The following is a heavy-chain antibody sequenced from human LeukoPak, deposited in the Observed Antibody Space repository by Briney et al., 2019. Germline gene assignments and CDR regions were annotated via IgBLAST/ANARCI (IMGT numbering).Heavy chain of an antibody. V-gene: IGHV3-21*01. CDR3: MGSGWYTFDY. CDR2: ISSSSSYI. J-gene: IGHJ4*02. D-gene: IGHD6-19*01. CDR1: GFPFSSYA. Sequence: GGSLRLSCSASGFPFSSYAMHWVRQAPGKGLEWVSSISSSSSYIYYADSVKGRFTISRDNAKNSLYLQMNSLRAEDTAVYYCMGSGWYTFDYWGQGTLVTVSS.